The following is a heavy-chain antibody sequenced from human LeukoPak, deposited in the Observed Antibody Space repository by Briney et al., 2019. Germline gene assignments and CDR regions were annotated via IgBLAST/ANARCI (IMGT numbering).Heavy chain of an antibody. CDR1: GGSISSYY. J-gene: IGHJ5*02. CDR3: ARGQRSARGWFDP. D-gene: IGHD3-10*01. CDR2: IYYSGST. Sequence: SETLSLTCTVSGGSISSYYWSWIRQPPGKGLEWIGYIYYSGSTNYNPSLKSRVTISVDTSKNQFSLKLSSVTAADTAVYYCARGQRSARGWFDPWGQGTLVTVSS. V-gene: IGHV4-59*01.